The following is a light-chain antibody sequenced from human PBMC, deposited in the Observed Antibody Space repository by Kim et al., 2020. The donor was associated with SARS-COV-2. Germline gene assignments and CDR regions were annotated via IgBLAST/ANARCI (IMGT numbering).Light chain of an antibody. V-gene: IGKV3-11*01. CDR1: NSIGSS. J-gene: IGKJ4*01. Sequence: PAEGSTLSCRASNSIGSSLAWYQHTRGQAPRLLFYDAAIRATGIPARFSGSGSGTDFTLTIGGLDPEHFGVYFCQQHRNWPPAPSFGGGTKVDIK. CDR3: QQHRNWPPAPS. CDR2: DAA.